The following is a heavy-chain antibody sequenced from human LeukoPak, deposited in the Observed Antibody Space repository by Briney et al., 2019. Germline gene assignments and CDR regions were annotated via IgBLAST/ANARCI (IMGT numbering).Heavy chain of an antibody. CDR3: ANKGSLDY. J-gene: IGHJ4*02. V-gene: IGHV3-30*18. CDR2: ISYDGSNK. Sequence: GGSLGLSCAASGFTFSSYGMHWVRQAPGKGLEWVAVISYDGSNKYYADSVKGRFTISRDNSKNTLYLQMNSLRAEDTAVYYCANKGSLDYWGQGTLVTVSS. CDR1: GFTFSSYG.